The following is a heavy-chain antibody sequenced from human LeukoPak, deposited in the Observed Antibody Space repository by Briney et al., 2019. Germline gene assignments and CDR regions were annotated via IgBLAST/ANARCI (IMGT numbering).Heavy chain of an antibody. V-gene: IGHV4-61*01. D-gene: IGHD6-13*01. CDR3: ATTPREYSSTWYYFDY. Sequence: PSQTLSLTCTVSGGSISNGTSYWTWIRQPPGKGLEWIGYIYYSGSTNYNPSPKSRVTISVDTSKNQFSLKLSSVTAADTAVYYCATTPREYSSTWYYFDYWGQGILVTVSS. CDR2: IYYSGST. J-gene: IGHJ4*02. CDR1: GGSISNGTSY.